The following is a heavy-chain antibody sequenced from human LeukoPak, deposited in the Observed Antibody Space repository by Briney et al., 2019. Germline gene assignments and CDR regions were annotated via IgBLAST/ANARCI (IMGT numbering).Heavy chain of an antibody. CDR3: ARLAQKTRPKKLLQKPQSAQYYGSGSPYYMDV. J-gene: IGHJ6*03. V-gene: IGHV4-30-2*01. CDR2: IYHSGST. Sequence: SQTLSLTCAVSGGSISSGGYSWSWIRQPPGKGLEWIGYIYHSGSTNYNPSLKSRVTISVDTSKNQFSLKLSSVTAADTAVYYCARLAQKTRPKKLLQKPQSAQYYGSGSPYYMDVWGKGTTVTVS. CDR1: GGSISSGGYS. D-gene: IGHD3-10*01.